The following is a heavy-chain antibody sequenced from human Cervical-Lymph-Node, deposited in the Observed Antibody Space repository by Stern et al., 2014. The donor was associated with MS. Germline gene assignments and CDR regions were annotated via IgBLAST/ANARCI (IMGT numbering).Heavy chain of an antibody. CDR1: GGSISSYY. V-gene: IGHV4-59*01. CDR3: ARGATQAFDP. Sequence: ESGPGLVKPSETLSLTCTVSGGSISSYYWSWIRQLPGKGPAWIGDIYYSVSTNYHPSLKSRVTIVVDTSKNPLSLKHRSVTAADTAVYYCARGATQAFDPWGQGTLVTVAS. CDR2: IYYSVST. J-gene: IGHJ5*02.